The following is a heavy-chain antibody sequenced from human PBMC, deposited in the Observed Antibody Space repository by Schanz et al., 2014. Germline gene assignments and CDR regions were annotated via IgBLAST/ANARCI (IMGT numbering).Heavy chain of an antibody. V-gene: IGHV1-18*01. CDR1: GYTLTGFV. J-gene: IGHJ1*01. Sequence: QVQLVQSGAEVKKPGASVKVSCKASGYTLTGFVVIWVRQAPGQGREWMGWISAYSGNSKYAQKLQGRVTMTTDTSTNTAYMELRSLTSDDTAVYYCAGATYSSSWYGGSEYFQHWGQGTLVTVSS. D-gene: IGHD6-13*01. CDR2: ISAYSGNS. CDR3: AGATYSSSWYGGSEYFQH.